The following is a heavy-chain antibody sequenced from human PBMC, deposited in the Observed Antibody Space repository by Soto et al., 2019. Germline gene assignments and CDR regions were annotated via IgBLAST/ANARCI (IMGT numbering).Heavy chain of an antibody. CDR3: ARDSGYCSGVSCYSGCYSYGMDV. V-gene: IGHV3-48*02. CDR1: GFTFSSYS. CDR2: INSSSSRI. D-gene: IGHD2-15*01. Sequence: PGGSLRLSCAASGFTFSSYSMNWVRQAPAQGLERVSYINSSSSRISYADSVKDRLTTFRDNAKNSLYLQMNSLRDEDTAVYYCARDSGYCSGVSCYSGCYSYGMDVWGQGTSVTVSS. J-gene: IGHJ6*02.